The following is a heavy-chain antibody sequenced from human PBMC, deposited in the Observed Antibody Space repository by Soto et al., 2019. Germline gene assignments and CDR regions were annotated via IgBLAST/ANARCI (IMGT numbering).Heavy chain of an antibody. J-gene: IGHJ4*02. CDR3: AKDVGGGFGELLV. V-gene: IGHV3-23*01. CDR2: ISGSGGST. D-gene: IGHD3-10*01. Sequence: EVHLLESGGGLIQPGGSLRLSCAASGFTLSSYAMSWVRQAPGKGLEWVSVISGSGGSTYYADSVKGRFTISRDNSKNTLYLQINSLRAEDTAVYYCAKDVGGGFGELLVWGQGALVTVSS. CDR1: GFTLSSYA.